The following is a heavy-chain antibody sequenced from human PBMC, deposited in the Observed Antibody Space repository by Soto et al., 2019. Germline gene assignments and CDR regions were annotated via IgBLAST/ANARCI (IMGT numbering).Heavy chain of an antibody. Sequence: WGSLRISCAASGFTFSSYSMNWVRQAPGKGLEWVSYISSSSSTIYYADSVKGRFTISRDNAKNSLYLQMNSLRAEDTAVYYCARDFGAIAVAGSYHYYYYYYMDVWGKGTTVTVSS. CDR3: ARDFGAIAVAGSYHYYYYYYMDV. CDR1: GFTFSSYS. CDR2: ISSSSSTI. V-gene: IGHV3-48*01. D-gene: IGHD6-19*01. J-gene: IGHJ6*03.